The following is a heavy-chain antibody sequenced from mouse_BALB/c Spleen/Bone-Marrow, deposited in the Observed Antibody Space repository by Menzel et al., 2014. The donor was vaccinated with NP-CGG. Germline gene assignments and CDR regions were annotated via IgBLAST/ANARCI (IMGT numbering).Heavy chain of an antibody. Sequence: DVQLQESGGGLVQPGGSRKLSCAASGLTFSSFGMHWVRQAPEKGLEWVAYISNGSSPIYYADTVKGRFTISRDNPKNTLFLQMTSLRSEDTAMYYCARKGAMITHYYAMDYWGQGTSVTVSS. CDR3: ARKGAMITHYYAMDY. J-gene: IGHJ4*01. CDR1: GLTFSSFG. D-gene: IGHD2-4*01. V-gene: IGHV5-17*02. CDR2: ISNGSSPI.